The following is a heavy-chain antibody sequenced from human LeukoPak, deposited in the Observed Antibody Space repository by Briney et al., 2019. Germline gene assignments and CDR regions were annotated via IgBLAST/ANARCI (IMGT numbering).Heavy chain of an antibody. CDR2: INPNSGGT. V-gene: IGHV1-2*02. CDR3: ARGLTDEHQLILHWFDP. J-gene: IGHJ5*02. CDR1: GYTFTGYY. D-gene: IGHD2-2*01. Sequence: ASVKVSCKASGYTFTGYYIHWVRQAPGQGFEWMGWINPNSGGTNYAQKFQGRVTMTRDTSITTAYMELSRLISDDTAVYYCARGLTDEHQLILHWFDPWGQGTLVTVSS.